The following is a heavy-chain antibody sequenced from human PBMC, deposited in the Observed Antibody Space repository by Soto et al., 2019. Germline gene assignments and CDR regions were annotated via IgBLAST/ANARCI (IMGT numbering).Heavy chain of an antibody. D-gene: IGHD2-21*01. Sequence: EVQLVESGGGLVQPGGSLRLSCVASGFTFRTYWMAWVRQAPEKGLEWVANIKYDESEKYYVDSVKGRFTVSRDNARNSLFVQMNSLRAEDTAVYYCARVRTEIDDGMDVWGQGTTVTGSS. CDR2: IKYDESEK. V-gene: IGHV3-7*05. J-gene: IGHJ6*02. CDR3: ARVRTEIDDGMDV. CDR1: GFTFRTYW.